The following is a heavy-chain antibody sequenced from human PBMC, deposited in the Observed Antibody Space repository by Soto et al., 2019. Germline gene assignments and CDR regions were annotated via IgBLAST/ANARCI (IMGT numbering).Heavy chain of an antibody. Sequence: PGGSLRLSCAASGFTFSSYAMSWVRQAPGKGLEWVSAISGSGGSTYYADSVKGRFTISRDNSKNTLYLQMNSLRAEDTAVYYCAKVGSSSWYGGDYYYYGMDVWGQGTTVTVSS. CDR3: AKVGSSSWYGGDYYYYGMDV. D-gene: IGHD6-13*01. V-gene: IGHV3-23*01. CDR2: ISGSGGST. CDR1: GFTFSSYA. J-gene: IGHJ6*02.